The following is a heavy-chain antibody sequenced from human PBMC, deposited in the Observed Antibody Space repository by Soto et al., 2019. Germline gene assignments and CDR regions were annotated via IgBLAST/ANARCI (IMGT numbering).Heavy chain of an antibody. Sequence: GESLKISCKGSGYSFTSYWIGWVRQAPGQGLEWMGIINPSGGSTSYAQKFQGRVTMTRDTSTSTVYMELSSLRSEDTAVYYCARASWVVAAFDYWGQGTLVTVSS. CDR3: ARASWVVAAFDY. CDR1: GYSFTSYW. V-gene: IGHV1-46*03. CDR2: INPSGGST. J-gene: IGHJ4*02. D-gene: IGHD2-15*01.